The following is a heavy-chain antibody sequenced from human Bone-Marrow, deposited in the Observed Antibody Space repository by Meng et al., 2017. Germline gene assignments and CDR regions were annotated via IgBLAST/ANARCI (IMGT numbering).Heavy chain of an antibody. CDR2: ISWNSGSI. V-gene: IGHV3-9*01. Sequence: SLKISCAASGFTFDDYAMHWVRQAPGKGLEWVSGISWNSGSIGYADSVKGRFTISRDNAKNSLYLQMNSLRAEDTALYYCAKALMMSTSFYYWGQGTLVTVSS. D-gene: IGHD3-16*01. J-gene: IGHJ4*02. CDR1: GFTFDDYA. CDR3: AKALMMSTSFYY.